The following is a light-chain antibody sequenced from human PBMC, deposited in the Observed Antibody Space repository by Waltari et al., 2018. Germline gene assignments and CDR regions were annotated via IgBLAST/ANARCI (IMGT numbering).Light chain of an antibody. V-gene: IGKV3-20*01. Sequence: ELVLTPYPGTLSLSPGERATISCRASQSVASSYLGWYQQKPGQAHRLLIFGSSKRATGIPDRFSGSWSGTDFTLTINGVEPEDFAVYYCQQYGRSLTFGGGTKVEI. CDR2: GSS. CDR3: QQYGRSLT. CDR1: QSVASSY. J-gene: IGKJ4*01.